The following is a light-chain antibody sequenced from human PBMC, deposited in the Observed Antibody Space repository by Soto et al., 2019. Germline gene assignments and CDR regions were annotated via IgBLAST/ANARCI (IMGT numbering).Light chain of an antibody. CDR1: QSVSSS. V-gene: IGKV3-11*01. CDR2: DAS. CDR3: QQRSNWPLT. J-gene: IGKJ4*01. Sequence: DIVLTQSPATLSLSPGERATLSCRASQSVSSSLAWYQQKPGQTPRLLIYDASNRATGIPARFNGSGSGTDFTLTVRSLEPEDFALYYCQQRSNWPLTFGGGTKVEIK.